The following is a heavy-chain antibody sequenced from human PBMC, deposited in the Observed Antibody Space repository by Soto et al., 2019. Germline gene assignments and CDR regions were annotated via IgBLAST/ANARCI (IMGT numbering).Heavy chain of an antibody. Sequence: PGGSLRLSCAASGFTFSSYGMHWVRQAPGKGLEWVAVISYDGSNKYYADSVKGRFTISRDNSKNTLYLQMNSLRAEDTAVYYCAKETYLLIVVVPAALDYWGQGTLVTVSS. CDR3: AKETYLLIVVVPAALDY. CDR1: GFTFSSYG. CDR2: ISYDGSNK. D-gene: IGHD2-2*01. V-gene: IGHV3-30*18. J-gene: IGHJ4*02.